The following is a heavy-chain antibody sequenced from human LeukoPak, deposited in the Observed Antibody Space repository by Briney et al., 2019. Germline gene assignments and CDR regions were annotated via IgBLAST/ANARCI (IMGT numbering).Heavy chain of an antibody. J-gene: IGHJ4*02. D-gene: IGHD3-22*01. CDR3: AKDETIDYYDSIGSQDY. V-gene: IGHV3-23*01. Sequence: GGSLRLSCAASGFTFSSYAMSWVRHAPGKGLEWVSAISGSGGSTYYADSGTGRLTISSDNTKTTLYLKMNSLRAEDRAVYYCAKDETIDYYDSIGSQDYWGQGTLVTVSS. CDR2: ISGSGGST. CDR1: GFTFSSYA.